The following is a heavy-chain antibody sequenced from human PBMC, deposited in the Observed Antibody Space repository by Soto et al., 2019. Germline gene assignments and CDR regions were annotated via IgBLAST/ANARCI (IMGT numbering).Heavy chain of an antibody. Sequence: QVQLVQSGAEVKRPGSSVKVSCKASGDTFAFYSINWVRQAPGLGLEWMGRINPILSMSNYAQRFQGRVTMTADKSTSTAYMVLNSLRSEDTAMYYCATSYGSGYRAFDYWGQGDLVTVSS. D-gene: IGHD3-10*01. V-gene: IGHV1-69*02. CDR3: ATSYGSGYRAFDY. CDR1: GDTFAFYS. J-gene: IGHJ4*02. CDR2: INPILSMS.